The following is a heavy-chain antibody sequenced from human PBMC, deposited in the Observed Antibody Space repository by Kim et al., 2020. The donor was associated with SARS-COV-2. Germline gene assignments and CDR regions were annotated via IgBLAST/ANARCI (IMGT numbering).Heavy chain of an antibody. Sequence: ASVKVSCKASGYTFTSYDINWVRQATGQGLEWMGWMNPNSGNTGYAQKFQGRVTMTRNTSISTAYMELSSLRSEDTAVYYCATYYDFWSGYYADAFDIWGQGTMVTVSS. CDR3: ATYYDFWSGYYADAFDI. D-gene: IGHD3-3*01. V-gene: IGHV1-8*01. CDR1: GYTFTSYD. J-gene: IGHJ3*02. CDR2: MNPNSGNT.